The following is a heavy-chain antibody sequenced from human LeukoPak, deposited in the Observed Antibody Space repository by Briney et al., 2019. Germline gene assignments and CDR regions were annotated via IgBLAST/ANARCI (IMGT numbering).Heavy chain of an antibody. J-gene: IGHJ4*02. CDR2: IYSNGDT. V-gene: IGHV3-53*01. CDR1: GFIFNNIF. Sequence: GGSLRLSCAASGFIFNNIFMSWVRQAPGKGLEWVSIIYSNGDTYYADSLRGRFTISRDNSKNTLYLQVNSLRAEDTAVYYCATDLTHTAMVTTDSGWGQGTLVTVSS. CDR3: ATDLTHTAMVTTDSG. D-gene: IGHD5-18*01.